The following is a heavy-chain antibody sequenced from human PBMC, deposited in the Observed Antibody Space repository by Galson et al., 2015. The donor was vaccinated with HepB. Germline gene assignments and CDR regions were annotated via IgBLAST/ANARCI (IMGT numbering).Heavy chain of an antibody. J-gene: IGHJ6*02. V-gene: IGHV5-10-1*01. CDR3: ARSSGDYYYYGMDV. Sequence: QSGAEVKKPGESLRISCQGSGYNFNNYWITWVRQMPGRGLEWVGRIDPSDSYINYSPSFQGHITISVNKSITTAYLQWSSLKASDTAMYYCARSSGDYYYYGMDVWGQGTTVTVPS. CDR1: GYNFNNYW. CDR2: IDPSDSYI. D-gene: IGHD1-26*01.